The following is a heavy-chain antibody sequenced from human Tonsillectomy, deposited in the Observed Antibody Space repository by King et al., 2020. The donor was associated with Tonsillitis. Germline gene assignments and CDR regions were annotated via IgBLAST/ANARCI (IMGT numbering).Heavy chain of an antibody. CDR2: MNPNSGNT. CDR3: GRIAYCGDGCFYFDY. CDR1: GYTFTSFD. J-gene: IGHJ4*02. V-gene: IGHV1-8*01. Sequence: QLVQSGAEVKKPGASVKVSCKASGYTFTSFDINWVRQATGQGLEWMGWMNPNSGNTGYAQKFQGRVTLTWNTSISTAYMELSSLRSEDTAVYFCGRIAYCGDGCFYFDYWGQGTLVTVSS. D-gene: IGHD2-21*01.